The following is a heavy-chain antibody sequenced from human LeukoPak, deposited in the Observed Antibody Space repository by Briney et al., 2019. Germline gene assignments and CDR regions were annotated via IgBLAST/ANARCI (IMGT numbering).Heavy chain of an antibody. Sequence: SVKVSCKASGGTFSSYAISWVRQAPGQGLEWMEGIIPIFGTANYAQKFQGRVTITADESTSTAYMELSSLRSEDTAVYYCARVYYYDSPPSWFDPWGQGTLVTVSS. CDR2: IIPIFGTA. CDR3: ARVYYYDSPPSWFDP. D-gene: IGHD3-22*01. CDR1: GGTFSSYA. V-gene: IGHV1-69*01. J-gene: IGHJ5*02.